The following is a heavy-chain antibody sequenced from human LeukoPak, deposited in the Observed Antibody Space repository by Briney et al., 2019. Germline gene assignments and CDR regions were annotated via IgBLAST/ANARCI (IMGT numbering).Heavy chain of an antibody. CDR1: GGTFSSYA. J-gene: IGHJ4*02. Sequence: SVKVSCKASGGTFSSYAISWVRQAPGQGLEWMGGIIPIFGTANYAQKFQGRVTITADESTSTAYMELSSLRSEDTAVYYCASIKSVAGTYEYWGQGTLVTVSS. D-gene: IGHD6-13*01. CDR2: IIPIFGTA. V-gene: IGHV1-69*13. CDR3: ASIKSVAGTYEY.